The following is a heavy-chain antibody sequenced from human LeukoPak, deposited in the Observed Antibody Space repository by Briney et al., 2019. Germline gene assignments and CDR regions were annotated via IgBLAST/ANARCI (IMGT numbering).Heavy chain of an antibody. V-gene: IGHV4-59*01. Sequence: PSETLSLTCAVYGGSFSGYYWSWIRQPPGKGLEWIGYIYYSGSTNYNPSLKSRVTISVDTSKNQFSLKLSSVTAADTAVYYCARRGDDCSSTSCYYYGGYNWFDPWGQGTLVTVSS. CDR2: IYYSGST. J-gene: IGHJ5*02. D-gene: IGHD2-2*01. CDR1: GGSFSGYY. CDR3: ARRGDDCSSTSCYYYGGYNWFDP.